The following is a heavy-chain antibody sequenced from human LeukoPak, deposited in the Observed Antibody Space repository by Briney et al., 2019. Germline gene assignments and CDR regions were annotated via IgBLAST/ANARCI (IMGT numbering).Heavy chain of an antibody. Sequence: PGGSLRLSCVASGFTFSSHSMYWVRQAPGKGLEWVAVVSYDGNNKFYTDSVKGRFTISRDNVKNTLYLQMSGLRTEDTAVYYCGRDQGHGGNSIDSWGQGTLVTVSS. D-gene: IGHD4-23*01. CDR2: VSYDGNNK. V-gene: IGHV3-30-3*01. CDR1: GFTFSSHS. J-gene: IGHJ4*02. CDR3: GRDQGHGGNSIDS.